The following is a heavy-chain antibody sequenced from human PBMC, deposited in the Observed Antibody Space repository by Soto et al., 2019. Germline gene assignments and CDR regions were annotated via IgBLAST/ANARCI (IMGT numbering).Heavy chain of an antibody. V-gene: IGHV4-34*01. CDR1: GGSFSGYY. CDR2: INHSGST. J-gene: IGHJ4*02. Sequence: QVQLQQWGAGLLKPSETLSLTCAVYGGSFSGYYWSWIRQPPGKGLEWIGEINHSGSTNYNPSLKRRVNISEDSSKNQFALKLSSVTAADTAVYYCARGAERDHDYGDPHFAYWGQGTLVTVSS. D-gene: IGHD4-17*01. CDR3: ARGAERDHDYGDPHFAY.